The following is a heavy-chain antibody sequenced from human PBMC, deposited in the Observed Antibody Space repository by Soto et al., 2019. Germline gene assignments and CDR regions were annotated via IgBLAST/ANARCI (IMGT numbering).Heavy chain of an antibody. CDR1: GYSFTSYW. V-gene: IGHV5-51*01. D-gene: IGHD3-10*01. CDR2: IYPGDSDT. J-gene: IGHJ6*02. Sequence: GESLKISCKGSGYSFTSYWIGWVRQMPGKGLEWMGIIYPGDSDTRYSPSFQGQVTISADKSISTAYLQWSSLKASDTAMYYCARRNSYYYGSGSLPMDVWGQGTTVTVS. CDR3: ARRNSYYYGSGSLPMDV.